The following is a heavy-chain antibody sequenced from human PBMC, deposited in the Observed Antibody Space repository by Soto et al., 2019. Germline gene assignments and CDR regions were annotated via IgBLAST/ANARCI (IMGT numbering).Heavy chain of an antibody. D-gene: IGHD6-13*01. J-gene: IGHJ4*02. CDR1: GFIFSDYD. CDR3: AKARHSTSWYGLEADL. V-gene: IGHV3-30*09. Sequence: QVQLVESGGGVVQPGRSLRLSCAASGFIFSDYDMHWVRQAPGKGLEWVAVISYGGDNKYYADSVRGRCDISRDNLKNTLDLQMNSLNPEDTAVYHCAKARHSTSWYGLEADLCGQGTLVTVSS. CDR2: ISYGGDNK.